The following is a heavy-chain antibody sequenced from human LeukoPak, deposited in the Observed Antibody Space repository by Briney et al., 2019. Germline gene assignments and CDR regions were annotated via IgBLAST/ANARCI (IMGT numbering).Heavy chain of an antibody. Sequence: SETLSLTCTVSGGSISSYYWSWIRQPPGKGLEWIGYIYYSGSTNYNPSLKSRVTISVDTSKNQFSLKLSSVTAADTAVYYCARGGAVLRYFDWLYSGGPLFDYWGQGTLVTVSS. CDR3: ARGGAVLRYFDWLYSGGPLFDY. J-gene: IGHJ4*02. V-gene: IGHV4-59*08. D-gene: IGHD3-9*01. CDR1: GGSISSYY. CDR2: IYYSGST.